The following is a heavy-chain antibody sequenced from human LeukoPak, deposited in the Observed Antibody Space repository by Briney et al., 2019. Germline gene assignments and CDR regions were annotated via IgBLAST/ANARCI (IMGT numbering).Heavy chain of an antibody. CDR2: INHSGST. CDR1: GGSFSGYY. V-gene: IGHV4-34*01. CDR3: ARDEGSGTLWFDP. D-gene: IGHD1-26*01. J-gene: IGHJ5*02. Sequence: PSETLSLTCAVYGGSFSGYYWSWIRQPPGKGLEWIGEINHSGSTNYNPSLKSRVTISVDKSKNQFSLKLSSVTAADTAVYYCARDEGSGTLWFDPWGQGTLVTVSS.